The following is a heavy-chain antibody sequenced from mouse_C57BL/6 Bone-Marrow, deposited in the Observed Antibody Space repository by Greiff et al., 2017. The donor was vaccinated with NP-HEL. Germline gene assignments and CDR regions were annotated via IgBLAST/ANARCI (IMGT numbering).Heavy chain of an antibody. CDR2: IYPGSGNT. CDR3: ARDGSSYGDY. CDR1: GYTFTDYY. J-gene: IGHJ4*01. V-gene: IGHV1-76*01. Sequence: VQLVESGAELVRPGASVKLSCKASGYTFTDYYINWVKQRPGQGLEWIARIYPGSGNTYYNEKFKGKATLTAEKSSSTAYMQLSSLTSEDSAVYFCARDGSSYGDYWGQGTSVTVSS. D-gene: IGHD1-1*01.